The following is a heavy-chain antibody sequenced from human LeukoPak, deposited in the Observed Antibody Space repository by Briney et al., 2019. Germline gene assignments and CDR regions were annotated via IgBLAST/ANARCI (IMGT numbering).Heavy chain of an antibody. CDR1: SDSISIYY. D-gene: IGHD1-26*01. CDR2: IYYTGNT. CDR3: ARSASGSRGYFDY. J-gene: IGHJ4*02. V-gene: IGHV4-59*01. Sequence: SETLSLTCTVSSDSISIYYWSWIRQPPEKGREWIGYIYYTGNTNYNPSLKSRVTMSVDTSRNQFSLKMNSLTAADTAVYFCARSASGSRGYFDYWGQGTLVTVSS.